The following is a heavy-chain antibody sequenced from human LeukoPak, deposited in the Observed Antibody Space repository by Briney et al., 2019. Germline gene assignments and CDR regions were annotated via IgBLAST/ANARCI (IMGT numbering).Heavy chain of an antibody. V-gene: IGHV3-30-3*01. CDR2: ISYDGSNK. D-gene: IGHD1-14*01. CDR1: GFTFSSYA. Sequence: GRSLRLSCAASGFTFSSYAMHWVRQAPGKGLEWVAVISYDGSNKYYADSVKGRFTISRDNSENTLYLQMNSLRAEDTAVYYCAILPGGVDDFDYWGQGTLVTVSS. J-gene: IGHJ4*02. CDR3: AILPGGVDDFDY.